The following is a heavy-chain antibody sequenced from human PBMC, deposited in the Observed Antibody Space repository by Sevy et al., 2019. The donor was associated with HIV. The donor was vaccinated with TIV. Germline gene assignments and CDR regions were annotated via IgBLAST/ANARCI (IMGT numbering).Heavy chain of an antibody. CDR2: ISYIGST. V-gene: IGHV4-61*01. Sequence: SETLSLTCTVSGGSLSSGSYYWSWIRQPPGKGLEWIGYISYIGSTNYNPSLKSRVTISVDTSKNQLSLRLTSVTAAXXXXXXXXXXXXXXXGGYFDNWGQGTLVTVSS. CDR3: XXXXXXXXGGYFDN. CDR1: GGSLSSGSYY. J-gene: IGHJ4*02. D-gene: IGHD3-16*01.